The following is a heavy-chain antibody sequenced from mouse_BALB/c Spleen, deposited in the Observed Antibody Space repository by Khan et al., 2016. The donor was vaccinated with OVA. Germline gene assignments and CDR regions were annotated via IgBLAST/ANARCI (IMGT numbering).Heavy chain of an antibody. D-gene: IGHD2-1*01. CDR1: GCTLTDSG. CDR3: ASSRGNYLLNL. CDR2: INTYTGEA. V-gene: IGHV9-1*02. Sequence: QIQLVQSGPELKKPGETVRISCKASGCTLTDSGVNWVKQAPGKGLMWMGWINTYTGEATYVDELKGRFAFSLETSASPTHLQIYNLKNEDMATYFCASSRGNYLLNLWGPGTTRTVSS. J-gene: IGHJ2*01.